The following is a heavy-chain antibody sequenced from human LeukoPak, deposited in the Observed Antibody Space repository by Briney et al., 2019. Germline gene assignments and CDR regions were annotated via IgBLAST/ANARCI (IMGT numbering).Heavy chain of an antibody. D-gene: IGHD5-24*01. Sequence: ASVKVSCKASGYTFTGYYMHWVRQAPGQGLEWMGRINPNSGGTNYAQKFQGRVTMTRDTSISTAYMELSRLRSDDTAVYYCARDVRERWLQSCFDYWGQGTLVTVSS. CDR1: GYTFTGYY. CDR3: ARDVRERWLQSCFDY. J-gene: IGHJ4*02. V-gene: IGHV1-2*06. CDR2: INPNSGGT.